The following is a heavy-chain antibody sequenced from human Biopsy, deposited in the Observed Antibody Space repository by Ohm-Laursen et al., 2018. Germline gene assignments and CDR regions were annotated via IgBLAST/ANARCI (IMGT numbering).Heavy chain of an antibody. Sequence: SLRLSCAASGFTFTNYDMTWVRQAPGKGLEWVSTINPSRNSMSYADSVKGRFTISRDNSNNSLYLQMNSLKAEDTAVYYCARDPNWGSGYWGQGTLVTVSS. CDR2: INPSRNSM. CDR3: ARDPNWGSGY. CDR1: GFTFTNYD. J-gene: IGHJ4*02. D-gene: IGHD7-27*01. V-gene: IGHV3-21*01.